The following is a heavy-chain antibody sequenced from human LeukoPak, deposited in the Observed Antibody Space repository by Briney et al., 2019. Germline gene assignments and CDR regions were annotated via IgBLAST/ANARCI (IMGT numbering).Heavy chain of an antibody. J-gene: IGHJ6*03. D-gene: IGHD5-24*01. CDR2: INPSGGST. CDR3: ARDKELATITQSVYYSMDV. Sequence: ASVKVSCKASGYTFTSYYMHWVRQAPGQGLEGMGIINPSGGSTSYAQKFQGRVTMTRHMSTSTVYMELSSLRSEDTAVYYCARDKELATITQSVYYSMDVWGKGTTVTVSS. V-gene: IGHV1-46*01. CDR1: GYTFTSYY.